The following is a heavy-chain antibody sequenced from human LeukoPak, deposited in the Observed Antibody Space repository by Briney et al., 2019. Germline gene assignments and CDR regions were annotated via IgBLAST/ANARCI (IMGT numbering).Heavy chain of an antibody. CDR2: IFYGERN. V-gene: IGHV4-39*01. CDR3: ARQLPTAAADTRGYFEY. D-gene: IGHD6-13*01. Sequence: SETLSLTCSVSGGSISNADYYWGWIRQAPGKGLEWIGSIFYGERNHYNPSLKSRPTMSVVTAKNQFSLKLTSVTAADAAMYYCARQLPTAAADTRGYFEYWGQGAVVTVSS. J-gene: IGHJ4*01. CDR1: GGSISNADYY.